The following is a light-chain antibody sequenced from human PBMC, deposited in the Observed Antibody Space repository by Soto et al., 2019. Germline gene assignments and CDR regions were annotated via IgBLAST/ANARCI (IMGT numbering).Light chain of an antibody. Sequence: DIQMTQSPSTRSASGGDRVTITCRVSQSITGWLAWFQQKPGKAPKLLISKASNLESGVPSRFSGSGSGTEFTLTISGLQPDDFATYYCQQYNPYSPWTFGQGTKVDIK. CDR2: KAS. V-gene: IGKV1-5*03. J-gene: IGKJ1*01. CDR3: QQYNPYSPWT. CDR1: QSITGW.